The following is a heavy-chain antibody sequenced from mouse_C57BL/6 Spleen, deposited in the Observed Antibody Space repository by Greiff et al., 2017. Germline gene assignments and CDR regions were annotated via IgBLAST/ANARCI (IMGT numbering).Heavy chain of an antibody. CDR2: IWRGGST. J-gene: IGHJ4*01. D-gene: IGHD2-3*01. Sequence: VQLQESGPGLVQPSQSLSITCTVSGFSLTSYGVHWVRQSPGKGLEWLGVIWRGGSTDYNAAFISRLSISKDNSKSQVFFKMNSLQADDTAIYYCARNKDGPYYAMDYWGQGTSVTVSS. CDR1: GFSLTSYG. CDR3: ARNKDGPYYAMDY. V-gene: IGHV2-2*01.